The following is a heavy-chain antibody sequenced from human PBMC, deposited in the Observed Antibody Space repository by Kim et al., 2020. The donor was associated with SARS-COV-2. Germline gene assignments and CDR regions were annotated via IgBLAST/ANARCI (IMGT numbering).Heavy chain of an antibody. CDR3: ARVRLVSRAFDI. V-gene: IGHV4-34*01. D-gene: IGHD6-19*01. CDR2: INHSGST. J-gene: IGHJ3*02. Sequence: SETLSLTCAVYGGSFSGYYWSWIRQPPGKGLEWIGEINHSGSTNYNPSLKSRVTISVDTSKNQFSLKLSSVTAADTAVYYCARVRLVSRAFDIWGQGTMVTVSS. CDR1: GGSFSGYY.